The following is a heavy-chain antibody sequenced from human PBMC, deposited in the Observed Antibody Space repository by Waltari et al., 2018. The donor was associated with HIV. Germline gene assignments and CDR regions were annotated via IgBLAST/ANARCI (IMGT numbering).Heavy chain of an antibody. Sequence: EVQLVESGGGLVQPGRSLRLPCAASGFTFDDYAMPLVRQAPGKGLEWVSGISWNSGTIGYADSVKGRFTISRDNAKNSLYLQMNSLRAEDTALYYCAKDKRSGYGGNSVWYFDLWGRGTLVTVSS. D-gene: IGHD4-17*01. CDR3: AKDKRSGYGGNSVWYFDL. V-gene: IGHV3-9*01. CDR1: GFTFDDYA. CDR2: ISWNSGTI. J-gene: IGHJ2*01.